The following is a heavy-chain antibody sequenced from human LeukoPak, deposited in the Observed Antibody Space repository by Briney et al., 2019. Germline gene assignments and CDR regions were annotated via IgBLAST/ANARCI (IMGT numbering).Heavy chain of an antibody. Sequence: ASVKVSCKASGYTFTSYYMHWVRQAPGQGREWMGIINPSGGSTSYAQKFQGRVTMTRDTSTSTVYMELSSLRSEDTAVYYCASIGFRGYYDSSGYFDYWGQGTLVTVSS. V-gene: IGHV1-46*01. CDR2: INPSGGST. J-gene: IGHJ4*02. D-gene: IGHD3-22*01. CDR1: GYTFTSYY. CDR3: ASIGFRGYYDSSGYFDY.